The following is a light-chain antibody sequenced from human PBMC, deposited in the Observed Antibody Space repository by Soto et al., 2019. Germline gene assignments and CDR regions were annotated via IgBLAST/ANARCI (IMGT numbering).Light chain of an antibody. J-gene: IGKJ2*01. CDR2: SAS. CDR1: QSVTSSY. Sequence: ENVLTQSPGTLSLSPGERATLSCRASQSVTSSYLAWYQQKPGQAPRLLIYSASSRATGVPDRFSGSGSATDFTLTISRVEPEDFAVYYCQHYGSSRNTFGQGTKLEIK. V-gene: IGKV3-20*01. CDR3: QHYGSSRNT.